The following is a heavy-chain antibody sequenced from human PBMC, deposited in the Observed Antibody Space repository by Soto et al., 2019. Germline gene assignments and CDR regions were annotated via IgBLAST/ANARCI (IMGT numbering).Heavy chain of an antibody. J-gene: IGHJ4*02. V-gene: IGHV4-39*01. CDR1: GVSPSDKSYF. D-gene: IGHD5-12*01. CDR2: MYYSWTS. CDR3: ARQKLLRSKPGFDI. Sequence: ETLCVTCTASGVSPSDKSYFWCWVRQSPGKGLEWSGSMYYSWTSYYNPSLRSRVTISVDTSNNQFSRKLRSVTAAATAVSLCARQKLLRSKPGFDIWCEG.